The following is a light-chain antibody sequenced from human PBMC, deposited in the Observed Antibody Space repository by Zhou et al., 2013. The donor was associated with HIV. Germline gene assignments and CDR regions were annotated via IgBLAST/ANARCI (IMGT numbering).Light chain of an antibody. Sequence: IQLTQSPSSLSASVGDRVTITCRASQSISSYLNWYQQKPGKAPKRLIYAASTLQSGVPSRFSGGGSGTHFTLTISNLQPEDFATYYCLQHNSFPFTFGPGTKLNIK. J-gene: IGKJ3*01. V-gene: IGKV1-17*02. CDR3: LQHNSFPFT. CDR2: AAS. CDR1: QSISSY.